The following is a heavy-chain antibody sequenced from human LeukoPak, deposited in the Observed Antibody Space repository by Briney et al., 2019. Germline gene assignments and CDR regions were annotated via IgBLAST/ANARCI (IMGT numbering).Heavy chain of an antibody. CDR2: ISGSGGST. D-gene: IGHD3-10*01. Sequence: PGGSLRLSCAASGFTFSSYAMSWVRQAPGKGLEWVSAISGSGGSTYYADSVKGRFTISRDNSKNTLYLQMNSLRAEDTAVYYCAKELMVRGLTFRRAFDIWGQGTMVTVSS. CDR1: GFTFSSYA. CDR3: AKELMVRGLTFRRAFDI. J-gene: IGHJ3*02. V-gene: IGHV3-23*01.